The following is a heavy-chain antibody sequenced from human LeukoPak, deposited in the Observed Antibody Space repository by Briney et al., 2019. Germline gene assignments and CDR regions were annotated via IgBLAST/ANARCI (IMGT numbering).Heavy chain of an antibody. CDR1: GYTFTIYY. D-gene: IGHD5-24*01. J-gene: IGHJ4*02. V-gene: IGHV1-46*01. CDR2: INPSGGST. CDR3: ARDTRWLPGAY. Sequence: ASVKVSCKASGYTFTIYYMHWVRQAPGQGLEWMGIINPSGGSTSCAQKFQGRVTMTRDTSTSTVYMELSSLRSEDTAVYYCARDTRWLPGAYWGQGTLVTVSS.